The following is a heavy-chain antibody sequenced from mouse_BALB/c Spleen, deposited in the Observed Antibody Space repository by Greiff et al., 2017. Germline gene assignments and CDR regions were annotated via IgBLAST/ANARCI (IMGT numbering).Heavy chain of an antibody. J-gene: IGHJ1*01. Sequence: EVQLQESGGGLVQPGGSRKLSCAASGFTFSSFGMHWVRQAPEKGLEWVAYISSGSSTIYYADTVKGRFTISRDNPKNTLFLQMTSLRSEDTAMYYCARSGYGSSYDWYFDVWGAGTTVTVSS. D-gene: IGHD1-1*01. CDR1: GFTFSSFG. CDR2: ISSGSSTI. CDR3: ARSGYGSSYDWYFDV. V-gene: IGHV5-17*02.